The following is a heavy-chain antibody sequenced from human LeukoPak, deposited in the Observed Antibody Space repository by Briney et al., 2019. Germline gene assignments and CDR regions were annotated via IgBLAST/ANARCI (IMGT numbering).Heavy chain of an antibody. Sequence: QSGGSLRLSCAASGFTFSSYAMSWVRQAPGKGLEWVSAISGSGGSTYYADSVKGRFTISRDNSKNTLYLQMNSLRAEDTAVYYCAKRDRGPRGYSYGPWGQGTLVTVSS. CDR1: GFTFSSYA. D-gene: IGHD5-18*01. CDR2: ISGSGGST. V-gene: IGHV3-23*01. J-gene: IGHJ5*02. CDR3: AKRDRGPRGYSYGP.